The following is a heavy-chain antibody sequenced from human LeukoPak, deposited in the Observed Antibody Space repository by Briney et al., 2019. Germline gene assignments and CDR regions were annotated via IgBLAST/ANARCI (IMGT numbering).Heavy chain of an antibody. D-gene: IGHD6-13*01. Sequence: ASVKVSCKASGYTFTSYAMNWVRQAPGQGLEWMGWINTNTGNPTYAQGFTGRFVFSLDTSVSTAYLQISSLKAEDTAVYYCARDVVEGYSSSWQPLGWFDPWGQGTLVIVSS. J-gene: IGHJ5*02. CDR2: INTNTGNP. CDR1: GYTFTSYA. V-gene: IGHV7-4-1*02. CDR3: ARDVVEGYSSSWQPLGWFDP.